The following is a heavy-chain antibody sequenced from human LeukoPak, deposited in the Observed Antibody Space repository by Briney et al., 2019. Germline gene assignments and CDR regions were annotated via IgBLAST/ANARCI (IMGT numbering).Heavy chain of an antibody. V-gene: IGHV3-9*01. Sequence: GGSLRLSCAASGFTFDDYAMHWVRQAPGKGLEWVSGISWNSGSIGYADSVKGRFTISRDNAKNSLYLQMNSLRAEDTAVYYCARKSSSWCDYWGQGTLVTVSS. D-gene: IGHD6-13*01. J-gene: IGHJ4*02. CDR3: ARKSSSWCDY. CDR1: GFTFDDYA. CDR2: ISWNSGSI.